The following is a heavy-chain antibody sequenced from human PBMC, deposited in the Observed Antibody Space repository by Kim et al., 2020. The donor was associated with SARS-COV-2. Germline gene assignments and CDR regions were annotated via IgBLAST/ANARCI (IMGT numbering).Heavy chain of an antibody. J-gene: IGHJ4*02. CDR3: ARGGRLTYYYGSGSYSPSWLSY. D-gene: IGHD3-10*01. CDR2: IIPIFGTA. CDR1: GGTFSSYA. V-gene: IGHV1-69*13. Sequence: SVKVSCKASGGTFSSYAISWVRQAPGQGLEWMGGIIPIFGTANYAQKFQGRVTITADESTSTAYMELSSLRSEDTAVYYCARGGRLTYYYGSGSYSPSWLSYWGQGTLVTVSS.